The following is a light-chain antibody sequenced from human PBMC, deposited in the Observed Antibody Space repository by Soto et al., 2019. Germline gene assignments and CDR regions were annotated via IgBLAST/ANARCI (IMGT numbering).Light chain of an antibody. V-gene: IGKV3-20*01. CDR1: QSVSSR. CDR3: QQYGSSLIT. Sequence: EIVMTQSPGTLSLSPGERATLSCRASQSVSSRLAWYQQKPGQAPRLLISGASSRATGIPVRFSGSGSGTDFTLTISRLEPEDFAVYYCQQYGSSLITFGQGTKVDIK. J-gene: IGKJ1*01. CDR2: GAS.